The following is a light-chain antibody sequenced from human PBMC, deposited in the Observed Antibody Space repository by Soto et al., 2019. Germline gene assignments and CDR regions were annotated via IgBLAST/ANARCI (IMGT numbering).Light chain of an antibody. CDR3: XSYTXSNXRQIV. CDR2: DVT. J-gene: IGLJ1*01. CDR1: SSDVGGYNY. Sequence: QSVLTQPASVSGSPGQSITISCTGTSSDVGGYNYVSWYQHHPGKAPKLIIYDVTNRPSGVSNPFSGSKSGNTASLTISGLQPEDEAXXXXXSYTXSNXRQIVFGXXXXVTV. V-gene: IGLV2-14*03.